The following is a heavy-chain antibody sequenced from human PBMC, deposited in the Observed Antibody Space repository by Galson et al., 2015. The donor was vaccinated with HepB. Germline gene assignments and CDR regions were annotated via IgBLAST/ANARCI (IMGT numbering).Heavy chain of an antibody. V-gene: IGHV3-15*01. Sequence: SLRLSCAASGFTFSNAWMSWVRQAPGKGLEWVGRIKSKTDGGTTDYAAPVKGRFTISRDDSKNTLYLQMNSLKTEDTAVYYCTTTNMVRGVIIGYWGQGTLVTVSS. CDR3: TTTNMVRGVIIGY. J-gene: IGHJ4*02. CDR2: IKSKTDGGTT. D-gene: IGHD3-10*01. CDR1: GFTFSNAW.